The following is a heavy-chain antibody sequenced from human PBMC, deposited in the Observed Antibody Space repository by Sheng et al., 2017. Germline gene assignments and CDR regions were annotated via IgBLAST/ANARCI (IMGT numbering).Heavy chain of an antibody. D-gene: IGHD3-9*01. CDR2: IYYSGST. J-gene: IGHJ4*02. CDR3: ARRAYGILTGYAD. CDR1: GDSISSSSYY. Sequence: QLQLQESGPGLVKPSETLSLTCTVSGDSISSSSYYWGWIRQPPGKGLEWIGNIYYSGSTYYNPSLKSRVTISVDTSKNQFSLKLRSVTAADTAVYYCARRAYGILTGYADWGQGTLVTVSS. V-gene: IGHV4-39*07.